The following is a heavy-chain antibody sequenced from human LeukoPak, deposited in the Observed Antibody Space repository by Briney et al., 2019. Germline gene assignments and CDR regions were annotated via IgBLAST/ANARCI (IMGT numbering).Heavy chain of an antibody. Sequence: PGGSLRLSCAASGFTFSDYYMNWIRQAPGKGLEWVSYITPSSTYTNYADSVKGRFTISRDNAKNSLYLQMNSLRAEDTAVYYCARENSGAFDIWGQGTVVTVSS. CDR2: ITPSSTYT. D-gene: IGHD1-14*01. CDR3: ARENSGAFDI. V-gene: IGHV3-11*05. J-gene: IGHJ3*02. CDR1: GFTFSDYY.